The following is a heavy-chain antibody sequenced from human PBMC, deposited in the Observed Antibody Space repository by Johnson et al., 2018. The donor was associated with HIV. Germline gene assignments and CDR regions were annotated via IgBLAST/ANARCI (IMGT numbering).Heavy chain of an antibody. J-gene: IGHJ3*02. CDR3: ARRSIRSDGFDI. CDR1: EFTFHDYG. D-gene: IGHD4-11*01. Sequence: VQLVESGGGVVRPGGSLRLSCAASEFTFHDYGMSWVRQTPGKGLEWVSAIGTAGDTYYPGSVKGRFTTSRENAKNSLYLQMNSLRAGDTAVYYCARRSIRSDGFDIWGQGTMVTVSS. V-gene: IGHV3-13*01. CDR2: IGTAGDT.